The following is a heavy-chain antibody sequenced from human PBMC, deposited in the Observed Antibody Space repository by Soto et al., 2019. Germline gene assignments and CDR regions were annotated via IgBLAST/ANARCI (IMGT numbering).Heavy chain of an antibody. V-gene: IGHV4-34*01. CDR3: ARDRGGSDGGYFDY. Sequence: SETLSLTCAVYGGSFSGYSWTWIRQPPGTGLEWIGEINHTGSTNYNPSLKSRVTISVDKSKNQFSLKLSSVTAADTAVYYCARDRGGSDGGYFDYWGQGTLVTVSS. D-gene: IGHD3-16*01. CDR2: INHTGST. CDR1: GGSFSGYS. J-gene: IGHJ4*02.